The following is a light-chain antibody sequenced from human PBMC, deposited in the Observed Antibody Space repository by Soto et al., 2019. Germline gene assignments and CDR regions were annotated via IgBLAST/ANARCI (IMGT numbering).Light chain of an antibody. CDR1: SSDVGGYNS. CDR2: DVT. Sequence: QSVLTQPASVSGSPGQSITISCTGTSSDVGGYNSVSWYRQDPGKAPKLMTYDVTNRPSGVSNRFSGSKSGNTASLTISGLQAEDEADYYCSSFTSSITYVFGTGTKATVL. CDR3: SSFTSSITYV. J-gene: IGLJ1*01. V-gene: IGLV2-14*01.